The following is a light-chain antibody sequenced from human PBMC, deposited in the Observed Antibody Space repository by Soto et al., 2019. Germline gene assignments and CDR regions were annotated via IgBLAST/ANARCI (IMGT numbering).Light chain of an antibody. CDR2: GGS. CDR3: CSYAGSSTFYV. V-gene: IGLV2-23*01. J-gene: IGLJ1*01. CDR1: SSDVGSYNL. Sequence: QSALTQPASVSGSPGQSITISCTGTSSDVGSYNLVSWYQQHPGKAPKLMIYGGSKRPSGVSNRFSGSKSGNTASLTISGLQAEDEADYYCCSYAGSSTFYVFGTGTKATVL.